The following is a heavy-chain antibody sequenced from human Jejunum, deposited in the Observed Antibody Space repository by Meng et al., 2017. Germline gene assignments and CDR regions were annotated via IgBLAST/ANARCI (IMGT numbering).Heavy chain of an antibody. CDR1: GFPFSTYS. CDR3: ARDNDWVVWDY. D-gene: IGHD1-1*01. J-gene: IGHJ4*01. Sequence: EVRRVGSGGGLVPPGGSLRPSCAASGFPFSTYSMHWVRQAPGKGLVWVSQIKPDGNTISYADSVRGRFTISRDNAKSTLYLEMNSLRAEDAAVYYCARDNDWVVWDYWGRGTLVTVSS. CDR2: IKPDGNTI. V-gene: IGHV3-74*01.